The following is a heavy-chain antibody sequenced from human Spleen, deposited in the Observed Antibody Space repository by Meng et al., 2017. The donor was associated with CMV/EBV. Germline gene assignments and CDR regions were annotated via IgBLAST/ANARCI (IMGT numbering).Heavy chain of an antibody. D-gene: IGHD2-2*01. CDR2: ISDISAGGGNN. J-gene: IGHJ5*02. Sequence: GGSLRLSCAASGFTFSNYAMSWVRQAPGKGLEWVSAISDISAGGGNNYYADSVKGRFTISRDNSKNTLYLQMNSLRAEDTAVYYCAKDVRYCSSTSCYEAPWGQGTLVTVSS. CDR3: AKDVRYCSSTSCYEAP. CDR1: GFTFSNYA. V-gene: IGHV3-23*01.